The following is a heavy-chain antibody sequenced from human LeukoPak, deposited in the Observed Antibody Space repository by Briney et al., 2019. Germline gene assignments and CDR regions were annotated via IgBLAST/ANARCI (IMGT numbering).Heavy chain of an antibody. V-gene: IGHV1-18*01. Sequence: ASVKVSCKASGYTFTSYGISWVRQAPGQGLEWMGWISAYNGNTNYAQKLQGRVTMTTDTSTSTAYMELRSLRFDDTAVYYCARDEDYGDYVYFDYWGQGTLVTVSS. D-gene: IGHD4-17*01. J-gene: IGHJ4*02. CDR3: ARDEDYGDYVYFDY. CDR2: ISAYNGNT. CDR1: GYTFTSYG.